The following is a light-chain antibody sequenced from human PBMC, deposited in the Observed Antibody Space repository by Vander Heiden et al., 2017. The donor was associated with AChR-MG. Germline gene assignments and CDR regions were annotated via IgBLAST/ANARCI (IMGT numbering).Light chain of an antibody. CDR3: QQVDSYPPT. CDR1: QGISSA. V-gene: IGKV1-13*02. J-gene: IGKJ2*01. Sequence: AIQLTQSPSSLSASVGDRVTLTCRASQGISSALAWYQQKPGKAPKLLIYDASSLESGVPSRFSRSGSGTDFTLTISILHPEDFATYYCQQVDSYPPTFGQGTKLEIK. CDR2: DAS.